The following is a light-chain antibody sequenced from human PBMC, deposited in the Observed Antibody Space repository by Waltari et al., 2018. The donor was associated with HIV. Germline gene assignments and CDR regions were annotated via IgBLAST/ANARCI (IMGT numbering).Light chain of an antibody. V-gene: IGLV2-14*01. CDR1: SSDVGGYHY. J-gene: IGLJ1*01. CDR2: EVS. CDR3: SSYTSSSTPYV. Sequence: QSALTQPASVSGSPGQSITISCTGTSSDVGGYHYVSCYQQHPGKAPKLMIYEVSNRPSGVSNRFSGSKSGNTASLTISGLQAEDEADYYCSSYTSSSTPYVFGTGTKVTVL.